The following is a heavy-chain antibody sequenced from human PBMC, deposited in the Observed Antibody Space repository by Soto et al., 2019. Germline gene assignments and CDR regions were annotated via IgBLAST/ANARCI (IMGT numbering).Heavy chain of an antibody. CDR2: INAGNVNT. CDR1: GYTFSSYP. Sequence: ASVKVSCKASGYTFSSYPIYWVRQAPGQSLEWMGWINAGNVNTKYSQKFQGRVTITRDTSASTAYMELSSLRSEDTAVYYCARSIVVVTALDYWGQGTLVTVSS. D-gene: IGHD2-21*02. J-gene: IGHJ4*02. V-gene: IGHV1-3*01. CDR3: ARSIVVVTALDY.